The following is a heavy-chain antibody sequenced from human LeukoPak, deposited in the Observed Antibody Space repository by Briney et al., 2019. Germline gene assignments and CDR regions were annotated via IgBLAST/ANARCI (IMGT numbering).Heavy chain of an antibody. CDR1: GGTLSSYA. CDR2: IIPIFGTA. J-gene: IGHJ6*03. Sequence: SVKVSCKASGGTLSSYAISWVRQAPGQGLEWMGGIIPIFGTANYAQKFQGRVTITADKSTSTAYMELSSLRSEDTAVYYCARAESSWTQNYYYYYMDVWGKGTTVTVSS. V-gene: IGHV1-69*06. D-gene: IGHD6-13*01. CDR3: ARAESSWTQNYYYYYMDV.